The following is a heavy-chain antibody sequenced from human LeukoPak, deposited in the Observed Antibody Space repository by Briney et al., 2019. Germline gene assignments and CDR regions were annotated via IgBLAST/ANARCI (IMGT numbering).Heavy chain of an antibody. Sequence: VRQAPGQGLEWMGIINPSGGSTSYAQKFQGRVTMTRGTSASTVYMELSSLRSEDTAVYYCASGGYSYGFDYWGQGTLVTVSS. D-gene: IGHD5-18*01. CDR2: INPSGGST. V-gene: IGHV1-46*01. J-gene: IGHJ4*02. CDR3: ASGGYSYGFDY.